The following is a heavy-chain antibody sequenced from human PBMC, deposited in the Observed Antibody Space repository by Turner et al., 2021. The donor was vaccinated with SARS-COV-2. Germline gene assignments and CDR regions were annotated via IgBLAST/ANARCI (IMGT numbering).Heavy chain of an antibody. CDR3: ARERLDSSSWFLFYRTWFDP. Sequence: QVQLQESGPGLVKPSETLSLTCPVSGGSISSYYWSWIRQPAGKGLEWIGRIYTSGSTNYNPSLKSRLTMSVDTSKNQFSLKLSSVTAADTAVYYCARERLDSSSWFLFYRTWFDPWGQGTLVTVSS. D-gene: IGHD6-13*01. CDR2: IYTSGST. V-gene: IGHV4-4*07. J-gene: IGHJ5*02. CDR1: GGSISSYY.